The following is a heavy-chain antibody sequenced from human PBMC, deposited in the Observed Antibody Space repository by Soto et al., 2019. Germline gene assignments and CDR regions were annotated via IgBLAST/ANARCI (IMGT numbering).Heavy chain of an antibody. CDR2: IYYSGST. D-gene: IGHD3-22*01. CDR3: ARGASPSSMIVVVTDYWYFDL. J-gene: IGHJ2*01. CDR1: GGAISSGGYY. Sequence: QVQLQESGPGLVKPSQTLSLTCTVSGGAISSGGYYWSWIRQHPGKGLEWIGYIYYSGSTYYNPSLKSRVTISVDTSKNQSSLKLSSVTAADTAVYYCARGASPSSMIVVVTDYWYFDLWGRGTLVTVSS. V-gene: IGHV4-31*03.